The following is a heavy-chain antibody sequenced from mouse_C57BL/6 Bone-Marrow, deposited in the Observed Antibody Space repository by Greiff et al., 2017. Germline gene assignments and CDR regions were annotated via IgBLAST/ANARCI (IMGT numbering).Heavy chain of an antibody. CDR1: GYTFTSYW. CDR2: IDPNSGGT. CDR3: ARGCFIYYYGSSYDWFAY. D-gene: IGHD1-1*01. V-gene: IGHV1-72*01. Sequence: VQLQQPGAELVKPGASVKLSCKASGYTFTSYWMHWVKQRPGRGLGWIGRIDPNSGGTKYNEKFKSKATLTVDKPSSTAYMQLSSLTSEDSAVYYGARGCFIYYYGSSYDWFAYWGQGALVTVSA. J-gene: IGHJ3*01.